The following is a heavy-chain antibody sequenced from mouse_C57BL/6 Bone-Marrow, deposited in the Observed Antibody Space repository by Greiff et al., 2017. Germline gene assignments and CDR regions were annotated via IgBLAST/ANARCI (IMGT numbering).Heavy chain of an antibody. V-gene: IGHV1-18*01. CDR3: ARIDYDDDAMDY. CDR2: INPNNGGT. CDR1: GYTFTDYN. J-gene: IGHJ4*01. D-gene: IGHD2-4*01. Sequence: VQLQQSGPELVKPGASVKIPCKASGYTFTDYNMDWVKQSPGKSLEWIGDINPNNGGTIYNQKFKGKATLTVDKSSSTAYLELSSLTSEDTAVYYCARIDYDDDAMDYWGQGTSVTVSS.